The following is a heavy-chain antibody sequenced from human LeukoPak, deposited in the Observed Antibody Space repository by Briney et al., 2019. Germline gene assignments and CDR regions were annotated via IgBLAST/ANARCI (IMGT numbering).Heavy chain of an antibody. CDR1: GFTFSSYA. Sequence: PGGSLRLSCAASGFTFSSYAMSWVRQAPGKGLEWVSAISGSDGSAYYADSVKGRFTISRDNSKNTVYLQMNSLRAEDTAVYYCARDSHYATSGWNFDYWGQGTLVTVSS. J-gene: IGHJ4*02. V-gene: IGHV3-23*01. CDR3: ARDSHYATSGWNFDY. D-gene: IGHD6-19*01. CDR2: ISGSDGSA.